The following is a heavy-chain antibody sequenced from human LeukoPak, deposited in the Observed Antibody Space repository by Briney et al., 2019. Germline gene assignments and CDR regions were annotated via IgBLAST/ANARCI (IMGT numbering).Heavy chain of an antibody. CDR2: IYYSGST. CDR3: ARDLDSGSYDWFDP. D-gene: IGHD1-26*01. CDR1: GGSFSGYY. V-gene: IGHV4-59*01. Sequence: SETLSLTCAVYGGSFSGYYWSWIRQPPGKGLEWIGYIYYSGSTNYNPSLKSRVTISVDTSKNQFSLKLSSVTAADTAVYYCARDLDSGSYDWFDPWGQGTLVTVSS. J-gene: IGHJ5*02.